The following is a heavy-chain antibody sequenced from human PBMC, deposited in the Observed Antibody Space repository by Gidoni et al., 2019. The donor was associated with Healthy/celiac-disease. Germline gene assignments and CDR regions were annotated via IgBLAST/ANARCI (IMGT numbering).Heavy chain of an antibody. V-gene: IGHV5-51*01. CDR2: IYPGDSDT. J-gene: IGHJ6*03. D-gene: IGHD2-2*01. CDR3: ARQGSSAPRGYYYYYMDV. Sequence: EVQLVPSGAEVKKPGEALKISWKGSGYSCTGYWIGVVRQMPGKGLEWMGIIYPGDSDTRYSPSFQGQVTISADKSISTAYLQWSSLKASDTAMYYCARQGSSAPRGYYYYYMDVWGKGTTVTVSS. CDR1: GYSCTGYW.